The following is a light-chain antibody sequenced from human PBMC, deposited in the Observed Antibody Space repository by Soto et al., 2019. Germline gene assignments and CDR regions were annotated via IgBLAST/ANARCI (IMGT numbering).Light chain of an antibody. CDR1: RGVGND. J-gene: IGKJ4*01. Sequence: AIQMTQSPSFLSASVGDRVTITCRASRGVGNDLGWYQQKPGKAPKLLIYHASTLQSGVPSRFSGSGSGTDFTLTISSLQAEDFATYYCLQDYDNPLTFGGGTKVGIK. CDR3: LQDYDNPLT. CDR2: HAS. V-gene: IGKV1-6*01.